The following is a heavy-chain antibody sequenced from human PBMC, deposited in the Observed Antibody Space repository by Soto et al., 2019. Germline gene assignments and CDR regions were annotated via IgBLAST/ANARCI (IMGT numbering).Heavy chain of an antibody. CDR3: ARDPRSITGTTSSEDFQH. J-gene: IGHJ1*01. V-gene: IGHV1-69*01. D-gene: IGHD1-20*01. Sequence: QAQLMQSGAEVKKPGSSVKVSCKASGGTFSGYAINWVRQAPGQGLEWMGGIIPLLGITDYGQKFQVRITIAADDSTGTAYMDLRCLRSEDTAVYYCARDPRSITGTTSSEDFQHWGQGTLVSVSS. CDR1: GGTFSGYA. CDR2: IIPLLGIT.